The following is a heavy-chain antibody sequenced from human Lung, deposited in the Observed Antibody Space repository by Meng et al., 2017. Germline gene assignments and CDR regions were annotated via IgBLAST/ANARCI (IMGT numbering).Heavy chain of an antibody. Sequence: QGSGPGLVTPSGTLSLTCAVSGGSSSSSNWWSWVRQPPGKGLEWIGEIYHSGSTNYNPSLKSRVTISVDKSKNQFSLKLSSVTAADTAVYYCARGSITMVRGVSVFDPWGQGTLVTVSS. CDR2: IYHSGST. V-gene: IGHV4-4*02. D-gene: IGHD3-10*01. CDR1: GGSSSSSNW. J-gene: IGHJ5*02. CDR3: ARGSITMVRGVSVFDP.